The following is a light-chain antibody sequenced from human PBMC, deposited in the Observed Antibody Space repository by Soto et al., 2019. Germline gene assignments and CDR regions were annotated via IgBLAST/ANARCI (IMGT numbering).Light chain of an antibody. CDR3: QQRSNWPPTWT. CDR2: DAS. CDR1: QSVSSY. J-gene: IGKJ1*01. Sequence: ENVLTQSPGTLSLSPGERATLSCRASQSVSSYLAWYQQKPGQAPRLLIYDASNRATGIPARFSGSGSGTDFTLTISSLEPEDFAVYYCQQRSNWPPTWTFGQGTKVDIK. V-gene: IGKV3-11*01.